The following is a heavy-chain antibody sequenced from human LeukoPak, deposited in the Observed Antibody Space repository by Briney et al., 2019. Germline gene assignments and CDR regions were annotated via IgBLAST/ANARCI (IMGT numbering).Heavy chain of an antibody. CDR2: IYYSGST. Sequence: SETLSLTCTVSGGSVNSGDYYWSWIRQPPGKGLEWIGYIYYSGSTNYNPSLKSRVTISVDTSKNQFSLKLSSVTAADTAVYYCARGRVRFDPWGQGTLVTVSS. CDR1: GGSVNSGDYY. J-gene: IGHJ5*02. CDR3: ARGRVRFDP. V-gene: IGHV4-61*08. D-gene: IGHD3-10*01.